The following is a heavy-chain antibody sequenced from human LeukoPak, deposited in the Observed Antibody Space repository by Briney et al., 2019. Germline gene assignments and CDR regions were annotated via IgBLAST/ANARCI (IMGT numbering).Heavy chain of an antibody. D-gene: IGHD2-2*01. CDR2: ISKSGTYI. CDR1: GFTFRDYT. Sequence: GGSLRLSCAASGFTFRDYTMNWVRQAPGKGLEWVSAISKSGTYIKYADSVKGRFTVSRDTAKNSLFLQMNSLRVEDTAVYYCAREVVIVVEPAANTIDYWGQGTRVTVSS. J-gene: IGHJ4*02. V-gene: IGHV3-21*01. CDR3: AREVVIVVEPAANTIDY.